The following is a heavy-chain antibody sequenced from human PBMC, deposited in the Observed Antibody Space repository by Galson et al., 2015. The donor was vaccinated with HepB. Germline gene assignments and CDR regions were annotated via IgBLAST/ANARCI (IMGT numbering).Heavy chain of an antibody. CDR3: AKVGAGVRGAIPYGMDV. Sequence: SLRLSCAASGFTFSNYGMHWVRQAPGKGLEWVAEILNDGSNKYYADSVKGRFTISRDNSKNTLNLQMNSLRADDTAVYYCAKVGAGVRGAIPYGMDVWGQGTTVTVSS. CDR2: ILNDGSNK. V-gene: IGHV3-30*18. D-gene: IGHD3-10*01. CDR1: GFTFSNYG. J-gene: IGHJ6*02.